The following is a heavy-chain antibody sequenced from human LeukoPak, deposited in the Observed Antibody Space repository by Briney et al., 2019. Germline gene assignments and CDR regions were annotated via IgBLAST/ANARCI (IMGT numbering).Heavy chain of an antibody. CDR3: ARRTVTRDWYFDL. CDR2: ISSSGTTI. J-gene: IGHJ2*01. CDR1: GFTVSSNY. V-gene: IGHV3-11*01. Sequence: NPGGSLRLSCAASGFTVSSNYMSWIRQAPGEGLEWVSYISSSGTTIYYADSVKGRFTISRDNAKNSLYLQMNSLRAEDTAVYYCARRTVTRDWYFDLWGRGTLVTVSS. D-gene: IGHD4-17*01.